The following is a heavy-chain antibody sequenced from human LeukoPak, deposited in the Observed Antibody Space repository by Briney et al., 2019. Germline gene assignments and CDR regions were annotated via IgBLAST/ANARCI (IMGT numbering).Heavy chain of an antibody. CDR3: ARGASGWFDP. CDR1: DGSINSYY. V-gene: IGHV4-59*06. J-gene: IGHJ5*02. D-gene: IGHD6-25*01. Sequence: PSETLSLTCSVSDGSINSYYWSWIRQHPGKGLEWVGYIYYSGSTYYNPSLKSRLTISVDTSKNQFSLKLSSVTAADTAVYYCARGASGWFDPWGQGTLVTVSS. CDR2: IYYSGST.